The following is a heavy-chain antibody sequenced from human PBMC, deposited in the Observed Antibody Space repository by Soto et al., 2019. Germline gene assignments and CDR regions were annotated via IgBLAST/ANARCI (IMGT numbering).Heavy chain of an antibody. D-gene: IGHD1-1*01. CDR2: INWSGDSI. Sequence: EVQLVESGGGVVRPGGSLRLSCAASGFTFDDYGMSWDRQAPGKGLEWVSCINWSGDSIGYADSVKGRFTISRDKSENPRFLQMNSLRAEATALYYCERWRTRSNWDPPGYCGQGTLVTVSS. CDR3: ERWRTRSNWDPPGY. V-gene: IGHV3-20*04. J-gene: IGHJ4*02. CDR1: GFTFDDYG.